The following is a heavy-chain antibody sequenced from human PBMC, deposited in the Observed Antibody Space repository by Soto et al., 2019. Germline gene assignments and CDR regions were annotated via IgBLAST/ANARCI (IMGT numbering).Heavy chain of an antibody. D-gene: IGHD2-15*01. J-gene: IGHJ5*02. V-gene: IGHV1-69*13. Sequence: SVKVSCKASGATFSSYAISWVRQAPGQGLEWMGGIIPIFGTANYAQKFQGRVTITADESTSTAYMALSSLRSEDTDVYYCARDLPCSSGGSCYSRNWFDPWGQGTLVTVST. CDR1: GATFSSYA. CDR3: ARDLPCSSGGSCYSRNWFDP. CDR2: IIPIFGTA.